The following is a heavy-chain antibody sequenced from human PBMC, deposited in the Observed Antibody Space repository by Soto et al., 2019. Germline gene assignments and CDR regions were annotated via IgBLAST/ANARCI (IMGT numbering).Heavy chain of an antibody. CDR1: GFTFSSYG. D-gene: IGHD6-19*01. CDR2: IWYDGSNK. V-gene: IGHV3-33*01. J-gene: IGHJ6*02. Sequence: PGGSLRLSCAASGFTFSSYGMHWVRQAPGKWLEGVAVIWYDGSNKYYADSVKGRFTISRDNSKNTLYLQMNSLRAEDTAVYYCARKIAVAGTFSYGIDVWGQGXTVTVSS. CDR3: ARKIAVAGTFSYGIDV.